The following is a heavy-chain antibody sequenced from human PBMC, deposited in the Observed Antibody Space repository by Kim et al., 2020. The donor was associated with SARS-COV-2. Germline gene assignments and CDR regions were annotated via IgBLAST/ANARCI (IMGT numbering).Heavy chain of an antibody. J-gene: IGHJ4*02. D-gene: IGHD6-13*01. V-gene: IGHV3-7*01. CDR2: SEK. CDR3: AREAAEEY. Sequence: SEKYYVDSVKGRFPISRDNAKNSLYLQMNSLRAEDTAVYYCAREAAEEYWGQGTLVTVSS.